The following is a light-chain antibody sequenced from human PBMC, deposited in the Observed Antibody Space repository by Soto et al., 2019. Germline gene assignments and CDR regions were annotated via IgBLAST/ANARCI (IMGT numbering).Light chain of an antibody. V-gene: IGKV1-5*01. J-gene: IGKJ1*01. CDR3: QKYTNSNNPWM. CDR1: QTISTW. CDR2: DAS. Sequence: DIQVDQAPPTMSASAADRVSITCRASQTISTWMAWYQQKPGKAPKLLVYDASTLQSGVASRFSGSGSGTEFTLIISGLQPDDCAAYYCQKYTNSNNPWMFGQGTKVDIK.